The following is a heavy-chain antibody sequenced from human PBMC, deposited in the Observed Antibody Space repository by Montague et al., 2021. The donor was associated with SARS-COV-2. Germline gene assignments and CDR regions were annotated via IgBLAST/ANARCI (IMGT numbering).Heavy chain of an antibody. V-gene: IGHV3-23*01. Sequence: SLRLSCAASGFTFSSYDMSWVRQAPGKGLEWLSAISGSGSYTYYADSVKGRFTISRDDSKNTLYLQMNSLRAEDTAVYYCRVGNYYDSISDYWGQGTLVTVSS. CDR3: RVGNYYDSISDY. CDR1: GFTFSSYD. D-gene: IGHD3-22*01. CDR2: ISGSGSYT. J-gene: IGHJ4*02.